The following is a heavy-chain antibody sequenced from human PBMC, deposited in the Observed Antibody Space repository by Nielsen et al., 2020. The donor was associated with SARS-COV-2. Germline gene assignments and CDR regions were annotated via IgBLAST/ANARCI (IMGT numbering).Heavy chain of an antibody. CDR2: INPNSGGT. CDR1: GYTFTSYG. D-gene: IGHD2-2*01. Sequence: ASVKVSCKASGYTFTSYGISWVRQAPGQGLEWMGWINPNSGGTNYAQKFQGRVTMTRDTSISTAYMELSRLRSDDTAVYYCARAARIVVVPPEGYYYGMDVWGQGTTVTVSS. V-gene: IGHV1-2*02. CDR3: ARAARIVVVPPEGYYYGMDV. J-gene: IGHJ6*02.